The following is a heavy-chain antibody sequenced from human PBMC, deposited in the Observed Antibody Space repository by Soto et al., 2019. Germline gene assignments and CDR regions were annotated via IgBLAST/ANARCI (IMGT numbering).Heavy chain of an antibody. Sequence: QVLLVQSGPEVKKPGASVKVSCKASGYPLTSNGISWVRQAPGQGLEWMGWISAYNGNTNFDQNFQDRVTMTTDTSTSTAYLEVRNLTSDDTAVYYCARAGQYYDASGYANWGQGTLVTVSS. D-gene: IGHD3-22*01. V-gene: IGHV1-18*04. CDR3: ARAGQYYDASGYAN. J-gene: IGHJ4*02. CDR1: GYPLTSNG. CDR2: ISAYNGNT.